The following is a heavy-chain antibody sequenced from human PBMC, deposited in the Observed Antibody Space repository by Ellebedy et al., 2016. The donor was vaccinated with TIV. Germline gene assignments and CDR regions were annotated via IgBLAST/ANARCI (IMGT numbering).Heavy chain of an antibody. CDR2: IHDSGIT. D-gene: IGHD1-26*01. Sequence: MPSETLSLTCTVSDGSFSSSHWWGWVRQPPGKGLEWIGEIHDSGITNYSPSLKSRVTVSLDKSKNQFSLKLTSVTAADTAVYYCASGHTGSFGLHSWGQGTLVTVPS. V-gene: IGHV4-4*02. CDR1: DGSFSSSHW. CDR3: ASGHTGSFGLHS. J-gene: IGHJ5*02.